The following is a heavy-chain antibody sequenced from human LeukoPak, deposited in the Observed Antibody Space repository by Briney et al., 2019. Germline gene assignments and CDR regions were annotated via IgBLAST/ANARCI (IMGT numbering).Heavy chain of an antibody. D-gene: IGHD2-21*02. Sequence: ASVTVSCKASGFTFTTFAVQWVRQARGQRLEWIGWIVVDGGNTHYAQMFQERVDIITDRSTNTVFMELRSLRSDDTAVYYCSAGATTYCGEDCYPSFFFYHGIDVWGQGTTVTVSS. CDR1: GFTFTTFA. J-gene: IGHJ6*02. V-gene: IGHV1-58*01. CDR2: IVVDGGNT. CDR3: SAGATTYCGEDCYPSFFFYHGIDV.